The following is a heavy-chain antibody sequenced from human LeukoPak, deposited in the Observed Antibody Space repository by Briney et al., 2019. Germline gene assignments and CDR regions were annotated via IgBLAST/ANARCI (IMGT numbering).Heavy chain of an antibody. J-gene: IGHJ4*02. CDR1: RLTFSDYA. CDR2: ITAGGSST. V-gene: IGHV3-23*01. CDR3: AKGSRGSGSYYFDY. Sequence: GGSLRLSCAASRLTFSDYAMSWVRQAPGKGLEWVSGITAGGSSTFFADSVKRRFTISRDNSKHTLYLHMNSLSAEDTAVYYCAKGSRGSGSYYFDYWGQGTLVTVSS. D-gene: IGHD1-26*01.